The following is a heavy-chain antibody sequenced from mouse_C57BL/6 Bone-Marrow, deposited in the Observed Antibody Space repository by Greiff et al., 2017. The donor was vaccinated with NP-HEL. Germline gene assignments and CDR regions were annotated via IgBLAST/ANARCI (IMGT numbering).Heavy chain of an antibody. CDR3: ARGRLLPLFDY. CDR2: ISYDGSN. CDR1: GYSITSGYY. V-gene: IGHV3-6*01. D-gene: IGHD2-3*01. J-gene: IGHJ2*01. Sequence: ESGPGLVKPSQSLSLTCSVTGYSITSGYYWNWIRQFPGNKLEWMGYISYDGSNNYNPSLKNRISITRDTSKNQFFLKLNSVTTEDTATYYCARGRLLPLFDYWGQGTTLTVSS.